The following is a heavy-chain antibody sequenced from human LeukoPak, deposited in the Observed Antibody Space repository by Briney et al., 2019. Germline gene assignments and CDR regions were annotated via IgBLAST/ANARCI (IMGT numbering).Heavy chain of an antibody. J-gene: IGHJ3*02. V-gene: IGHV3-21*01. D-gene: IGHD3-22*01. CDR3: ARDFSIDYDSSGHYYGAFDI. Sequence: GGSLRLSCAASGFTVSSNYMSWVRQAPGKGLEWVSSISSSSSYIYYADSVKGRFTISRDNAKNSLYLQMNSLRAEDTAVYYCARDFSIDYDSSGHYYGAFDIWGQGTMVTVSS. CDR2: ISSSSSYI. CDR1: GFTVSSNY.